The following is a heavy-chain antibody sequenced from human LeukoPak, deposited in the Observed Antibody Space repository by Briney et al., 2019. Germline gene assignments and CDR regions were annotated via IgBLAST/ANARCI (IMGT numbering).Heavy chain of an antibody. CDR1: GFTFSSFG. V-gene: IGHV3-33*01. D-gene: IGHD4-17*01. Sequence: GGSLRLSCAASGFTFSSFGMHWVRQAPGKGLEWVAVIWYDGSEKYYVDSVKGRFTISRDNAKNSLYLQMNSLRAEDTAVYYCARAADGDYVFAGGIADAFDIWGQGTVVTVSS. CDR3: ARAADGDYVFAGGIADAFDI. J-gene: IGHJ3*02. CDR2: IWYDGSEK.